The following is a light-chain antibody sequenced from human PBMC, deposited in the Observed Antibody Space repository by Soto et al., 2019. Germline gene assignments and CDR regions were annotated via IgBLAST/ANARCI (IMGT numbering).Light chain of an antibody. J-gene: IGKJ2*01. V-gene: IGKV3-20*01. CDR2: AAS. CDR3: HHYDSSPPYT. CDR1: RSFSSSY. Sequence: EIVLTQSPGPLSLSPGERATLSCRASRSFSSSYLAWYQHKVGQAPRLLIYAASTRATGIPDRFSGSGSATDFTLTISRLEPEDSAVYYCHHYDSSPPYTFGQGTKLESK.